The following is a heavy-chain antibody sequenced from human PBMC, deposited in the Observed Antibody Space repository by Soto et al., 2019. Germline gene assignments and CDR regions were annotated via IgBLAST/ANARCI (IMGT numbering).Heavy chain of an antibody. V-gene: IGHV4-30-2*01. J-gene: IGHJ6*02. CDR3: AREYYYGMDV. CDR1: GGSISSGGYS. CDR2: IYHSGST. Sequence: SETLSLTCAVSGGSISSGGYSWSWIRQPPGKGLEWIGYIYHSGSTYYNPSLKSRVTISVDRSKNQFSLKLSSVTAADTAVYYCAREYYYGMDVWGQGTTVTVSS.